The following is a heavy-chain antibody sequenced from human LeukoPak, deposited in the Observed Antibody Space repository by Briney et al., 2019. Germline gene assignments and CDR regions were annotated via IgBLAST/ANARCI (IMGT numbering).Heavy chain of an antibody. Sequence: ASVKVSCKASGYTFTHYYIYWVRQAPGQGLEWMGWINPNSGGTNYAQKFLGRVTMTRDTSISTAYMELSSLRSDDTAVYYCAVTYYYDSSGYRPDAFDIWGQGTMVTVSS. CDR1: GYTFTHYY. CDR3: AVTYYYDSSGYRPDAFDI. D-gene: IGHD3-22*01. J-gene: IGHJ3*02. V-gene: IGHV1-2*02. CDR2: INPNSGGT.